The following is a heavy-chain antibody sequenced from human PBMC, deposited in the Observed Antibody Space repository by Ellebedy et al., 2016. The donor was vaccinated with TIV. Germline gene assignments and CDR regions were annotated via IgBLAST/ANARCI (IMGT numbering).Heavy chain of an antibody. CDR3: AKDSYCSTSSCYGAPHFDS. CDR2: IRGSGHST. J-gene: IGHJ4*02. D-gene: IGHD2-2*01. V-gene: IGHV3-23*01. CDR1: GFTFSNYA. Sequence: GESLKISCEASGFTFSNYAMSWVRQAPGKGLEWVSGIRGSGHSTYYADSVRGRFTVARDNSKKTLDLQMNSLRAEDTAVHYCAKDSYCSTSSCYGAPHFDSWGQGTLVTVSS.